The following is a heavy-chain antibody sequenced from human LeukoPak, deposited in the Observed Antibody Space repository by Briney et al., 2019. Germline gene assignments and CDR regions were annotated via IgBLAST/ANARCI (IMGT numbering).Heavy chain of an antibody. Sequence: GGSLRLSCVASEFTFSDYYMTWIRQAPGKGLEWLAHISSTGSTIFYADSVKGRFTISRDNAKNSLYLQLNGLSAEDTAVYYCAAGVALDYWGQGTLVTVSS. V-gene: IGHV3-11*04. J-gene: IGHJ4*02. CDR1: EFTFSDYY. CDR3: AAGVALDY. CDR2: ISSTGSTI. D-gene: IGHD2-8*01.